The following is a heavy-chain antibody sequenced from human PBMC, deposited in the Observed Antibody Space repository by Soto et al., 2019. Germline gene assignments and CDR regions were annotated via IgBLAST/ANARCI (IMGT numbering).Heavy chain of an antibody. CDR2: INSDGSST. V-gene: IGHV3-74*01. Sequence: GGSLRLSCAASGFTFSSYWMHWVRQAPGKGLVWVSRINSDGSSTSYADSVKGRFTISRDNAKNTLYLQMNSLRAEDTAVYYCASGGVPGAGQIEYYYYGLDVWGQGTTVTVSS. CDR3: ASGGVPGAGQIEYYYYGLDV. J-gene: IGHJ6*02. D-gene: IGHD6-13*01. CDR1: GFTFSSYW.